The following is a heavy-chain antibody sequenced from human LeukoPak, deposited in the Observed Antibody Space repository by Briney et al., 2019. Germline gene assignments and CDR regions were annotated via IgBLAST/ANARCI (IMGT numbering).Heavy chain of an antibody. D-gene: IGHD3-3*01. V-gene: IGHV5-51*01. CDR1: GYTFTNYW. CDR3: ARHEVGGDSSSGYEYYYYMDV. CDR2: IYPDDSDT. J-gene: IGHJ6*03. Sequence: GGSLKISCKASGYTFTNYWIGWVRQMPGKGLEWMGIIYPDDSDTKYSPSFQGHVTISVDESISTAYLQWSSLKASDTAIYYCARHEVGGDSSSGYEYYYYMDVWGKGTAVTVFS.